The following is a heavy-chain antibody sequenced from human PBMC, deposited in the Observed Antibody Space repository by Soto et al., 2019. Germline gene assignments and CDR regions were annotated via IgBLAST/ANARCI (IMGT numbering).Heavy chain of an antibody. D-gene: IGHD1-1*01. J-gene: IGHJ4*02. V-gene: IGHV3-74*01. CDR2: INPDGRTI. Sequence: EVQLVESGGTLVQPGGSLRLSCAASAVSFSTSWMHWVRQAPGEVLVWVSRINPDGRTINYADSVKVRFTISRDNAKNTLYLQMNILRVEDTAVYFCATAGNYRFDNCGLGTLVTVSS. CDR1: AVSFSTSW. CDR3: ATAGNYRFDN.